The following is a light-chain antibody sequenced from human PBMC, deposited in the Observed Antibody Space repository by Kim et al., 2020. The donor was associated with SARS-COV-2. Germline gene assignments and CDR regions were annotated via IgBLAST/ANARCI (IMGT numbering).Light chain of an antibody. CDR3: SSYSSSIPHV. CDR1: SSDVVAYNS. Sequence: GQSVPISCAGTSSDVVAYNSASWYQQHPGKAPKLMIYHVTNRPSGVSTRFSGSKSGNAASLSISALQAEDEADYYCSSYSSSIPHVFGTGTKVTVL. J-gene: IGLJ1*01. CDR2: HVT. V-gene: IGLV2-14*03.